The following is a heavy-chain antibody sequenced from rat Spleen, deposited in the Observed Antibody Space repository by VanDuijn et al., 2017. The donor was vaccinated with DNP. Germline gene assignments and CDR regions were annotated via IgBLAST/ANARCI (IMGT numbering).Heavy chain of an antibody. CDR3: ARGGVLSHYFDY. D-gene: IGHD4-4*01. V-gene: IGHV2-45*01. CDR1: GFSLSSYG. CDR2: MWSGGST. J-gene: IGHJ2*01. Sequence: QVQLKESGPGLVQPSQTLSLTCTVSGFSLSSYGVIWVRQPPGKGLEWMGVMWSGGSTDYNSALKSRLSINRDTSKNQVFLKMNSLQSEDTTTYYCARGGVLSHYFDYWGQGVLVTVSS.